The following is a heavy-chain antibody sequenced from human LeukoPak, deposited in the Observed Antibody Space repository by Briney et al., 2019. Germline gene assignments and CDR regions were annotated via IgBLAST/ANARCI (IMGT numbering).Heavy chain of an antibody. CDR2: ISSSGSTK. D-gene: IGHD1-26*01. CDR3: ARDGHSGSFYPAAFDI. V-gene: IGHV3-48*03. Sequence: SGGSLRLSCEASEFTFSSYEMNWVRQAPGKGLEWVSYISSSGSTKYYADSVKGRFTISRDNAKNSLYLQMNSLRAEDTAVYYCARDGHSGSFYPAAFDIWGQGTTVTVSS. CDR1: EFTFSSYE. J-gene: IGHJ3*02.